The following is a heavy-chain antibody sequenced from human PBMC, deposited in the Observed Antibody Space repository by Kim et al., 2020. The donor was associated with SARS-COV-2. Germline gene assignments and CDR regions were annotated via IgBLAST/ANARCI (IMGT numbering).Heavy chain of an antibody. V-gene: IGHV4-31*03. CDR1: GGSITVGGYY. CDR2: TYYRGTT. Sequence: SETLSLTCTVSGGSITVGGYYWSWVRQQPGKGLEWIGYTYYRGTTYYNASLKSRLSISIDTYKEQFSLHLTSVTVADTAKYYCARGSVAAVAPGPMDVWGQGTTVTVSS. J-gene: IGHJ6*02. CDR3: ARGSVAAVAPGPMDV.